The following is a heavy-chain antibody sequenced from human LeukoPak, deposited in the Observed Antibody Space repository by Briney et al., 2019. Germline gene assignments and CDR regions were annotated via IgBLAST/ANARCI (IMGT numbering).Heavy chain of an antibody. CDR2: ISSSSSYI. CDR1: GFTFSSYS. CDR3: ARDTTPRNYYDSSGYGY. D-gene: IGHD3-22*01. Sequence: PGGSLRLSCAASGFTFSSYSMNWVRQAPGKGLEWVSSISSSSSYIYYADSVKGRFTISRDNAKNSLYLQMNSLRAEDTAVYYCARDTTPRNYYDSSGYGYWGQGTLVTVSS. V-gene: IGHV3-21*01. J-gene: IGHJ4*02.